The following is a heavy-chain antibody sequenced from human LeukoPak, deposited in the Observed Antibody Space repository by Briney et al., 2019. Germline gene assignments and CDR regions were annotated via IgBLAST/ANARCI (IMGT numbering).Heavy chain of an antibody. CDR2: LYGDSGRT. V-gene: IGHV3-23*01. CDR1: GFTFTLYA. CDR3: AKDITLGDGRLAFDF. D-gene: IGHD3-16*01. J-gene: IGHJ3*01. Sequence: GGSLRLSCAASGFTFTLYAMSWVRQAPGKGLEWVSGLYGDSGRTYYADSVKGRFSVSRDNSKNTLYLQMSSLRDEDTAVYYCAKDITLGDGRLAFDFWGQGTLVTVSS.